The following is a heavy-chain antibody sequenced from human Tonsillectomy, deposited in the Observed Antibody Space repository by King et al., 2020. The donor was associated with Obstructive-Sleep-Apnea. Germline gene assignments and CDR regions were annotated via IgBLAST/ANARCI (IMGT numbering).Heavy chain of an antibody. CDR2: IYYSGST. CDR3: ARDWSSSWYWFDP. CDR1: GGSISSSSYY. D-gene: IGHD6-13*01. J-gene: IGHJ5*02. Sequence: QMQLQESGPGLVKPSETLSLTCTVSGGSISSSSYYWGWIRQPPGKGLEWIGSIYYSGSTYYNPSLKSRVTISVDTSKNQFSLKLSSVTAADTAVYYCARDWSSSWYWFDPWGQGTLVTVSS. V-gene: IGHV4-39*07.